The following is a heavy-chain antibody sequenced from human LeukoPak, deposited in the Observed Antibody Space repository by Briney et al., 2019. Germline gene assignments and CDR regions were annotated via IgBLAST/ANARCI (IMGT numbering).Heavy chain of an antibody. CDR3: ARGDGSWLGGNGWYYH. V-gene: IGHV4-61*08. CDR1: GGFVGSSEYY. D-gene: IGHD2-15*01. J-gene: IGHJ5*02. CDR2: VSYNGSP. Sequence: PSETLSLTCTVSGGFVGSSEYYWTWIRQPPGQGLGWIGYVSYNGSPKYNPSLRSRVTTLIDTYKNQFSLRLSSVTAADTAVYFCARGDGSWLGGNGWYYHWGRGALVTVSS.